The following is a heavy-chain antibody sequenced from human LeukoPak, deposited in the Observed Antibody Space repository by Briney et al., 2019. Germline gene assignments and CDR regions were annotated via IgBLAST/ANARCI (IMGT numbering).Heavy chain of an antibody. Sequence: GGSLRPSCAASGFTFSSYWMHWVRQAPGKGQVWVSRIKSDGSSTSYADSVKGRFTISRDNAKNTLYLQMNSLRAEDTAVYYCARSTMSNVFDIWGQGTMVTVSS. V-gene: IGHV3-74*01. CDR1: GFTFSSYW. CDR3: ARSTMSNVFDI. D-gene: IGHD5/OR15-5a*01. J-gene: IGHJ3*02. CDR2: IKSDGSST.